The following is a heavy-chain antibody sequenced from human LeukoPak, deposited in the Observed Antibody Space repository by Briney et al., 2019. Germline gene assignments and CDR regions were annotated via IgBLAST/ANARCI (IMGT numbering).Heavy chain of an antibody. D-gene: IGHD2-2*03. Sequence: TSETLSLTCTVSGGSISSYYWSWIRQPPGKGLEWIGYIYYSGSTNYNPSLKGRVTISVDTSKNQFSLKLSSVTAADTAVYYCARGPGYCSSTSCRLFDYWGQGTLVTVSS. V-gene: IGHV4-59*12. CDR3: ARGPGYCSSTSCRLFDY. CDR2: IYYSGST. J-gene: IGHJ4*02. CDR1: GGSISSYY.